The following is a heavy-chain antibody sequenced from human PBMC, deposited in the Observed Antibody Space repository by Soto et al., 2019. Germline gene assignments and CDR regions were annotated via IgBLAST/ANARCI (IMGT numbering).Heavy chain of an antibody. V-gene: IGHV4-34*01. CDR3: ARGARRRPPRDAFDI. J-gene: IGHJ3*02. CDR1: GGSFSGYY. Sequence: QVQLQQWGAGLLKSSETLSLTCAFYGGSFSGYYWSWIRQPPGKGLEWLGDINPSGSTNYNPSLKSQVIMSVDTSKKQCSLNVTSVTAADTAVYYCARGARRRPPRDAFDIWGQGTMVTVSS. CDR2: INPSGST.